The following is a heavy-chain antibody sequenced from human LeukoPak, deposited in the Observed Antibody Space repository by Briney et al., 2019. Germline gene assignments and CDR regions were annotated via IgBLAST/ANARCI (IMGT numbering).Heavy chain of an antibody. D-gene: IGHD6-13*01. CDR2: INPNSGGT. CDR3: ARDFKPSRIAAAGLGY. CDR1: GYTFTGYY. J-gene: IGHJ4*02. Sequence: ASVKVSCKTSGYTFTGYYMHWVRQAPGQGLEGMGWINPNSGGTNYAQKFQGWVTMTRDTSISTAYMELSRLRSDDTAVYYCARDFKPSRIAAAGLGYWGQGTLVTVSS. V-gene: IGHV1-2*04.